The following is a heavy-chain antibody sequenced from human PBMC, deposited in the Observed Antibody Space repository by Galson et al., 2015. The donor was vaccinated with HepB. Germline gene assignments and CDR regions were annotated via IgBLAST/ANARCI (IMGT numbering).Heavy chain of an antibody. CDR2: VKSGETA. Sequence: SETLSLTCTSYGASFRDPFSKFTWTWIRQSPNKGLEWIGQVKSGETANYNPSLRSRVSIFVDTSEDKYHLRVTSVTAADTAVYYCARLKGFGSGAYFNSYPYAMDVWAQGTTVTVSS. J-gene: IGHJ6*02. CDR3: ARLKGFGSGAYFNSYPYAMDV. D-gene: IGHD3-10*01. V-gene: IGHV4-34*01. CDR1: GASFRDPFS.